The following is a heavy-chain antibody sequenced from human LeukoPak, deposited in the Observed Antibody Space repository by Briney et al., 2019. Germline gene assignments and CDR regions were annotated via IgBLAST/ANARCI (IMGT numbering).Heavy chain of an antibody. J-gene: IGHJ5*02. CDR1: GGSISSSSHY. CDR2: IYYSGST. D-gene: IGHD6-19*01. V-gene: IGHV4-39*01. Sequence: PSETLSLTCTVSGGSISSSSHYWGWIRQPPGKGLEWIGSIYYSGSTYYNPSLKSRVTISVDTSKNQFSLKLSSVTAADTAVYYCARRSAVAGTGWFDPWGQGTLVTVSS. CDR3: ARRSAVAGTGWFDP.